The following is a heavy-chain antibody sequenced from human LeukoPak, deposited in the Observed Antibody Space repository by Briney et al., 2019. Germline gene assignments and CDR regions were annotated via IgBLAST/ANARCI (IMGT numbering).Heavy chain of an antibody. J-gene: IGHJ4*02. V-gene: IGHV4-4*02. D-gene: IGHD6-19*01. CDR2: IYHSGST. CDR1: GGSISSSNW. CDR3: ARGRWYSSGWYYFDY. Sequence: PSETLSLTCAVSGGSISSSNWWSWVRQPPGKGLEGIGEIYHSGSTNYNPSLKSRVTISVDKSKNQFSLKLSSVTAADTAVYYCARGRWYSSGWYYFDYWGQGTLVTVSS.